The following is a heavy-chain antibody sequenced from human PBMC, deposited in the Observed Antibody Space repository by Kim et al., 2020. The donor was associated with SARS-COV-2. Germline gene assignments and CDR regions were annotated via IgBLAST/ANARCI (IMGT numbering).Heavy chain of an antibody. CDR1: GGSISSSSYY. CDR2: IYYSGST. J-gene: IGHJ5*02. Sequence: SETLSLTCTVSGGSISSSSYYWGWIRQPPGKGLEWIGSIYYSGSTYYTPSLKSRVTISIDTSKNQFSLKLSSVTAADTAVYYCARVGQQLDNWFDPWGQGTLVTVSS. CDR3: ARVGQQLDNWFDP. V-gene: IGHV4-39*07. D-gene: IGHD6-13*01.